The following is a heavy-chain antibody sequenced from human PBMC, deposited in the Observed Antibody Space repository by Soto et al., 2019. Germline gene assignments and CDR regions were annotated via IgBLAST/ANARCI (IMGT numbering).Heavy chain of an antibody. D-gene: IGHD6-19*01. CDR2: FSATSENT. CDR1: GFFFSSYT. J-gene: IGHJ4*02. V-gene: IGHV3-23*01. CDR3: AKARDQQWVRLPFDD. Sequence: EVQLLESGGGLVQPGGSLRLSCVGSGFFFSSYTMTWVRQAPGKGLEWVSSFSATSENTYYADSVRGRFTNSRDNPKNTLVLQMNSLTAEDAAMYYCAKARDQQWVRLPFDDWGQGTLVIVSS.